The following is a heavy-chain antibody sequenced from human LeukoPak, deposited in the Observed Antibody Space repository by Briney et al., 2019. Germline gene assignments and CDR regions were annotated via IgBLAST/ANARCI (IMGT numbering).Heavy chain of an antibody. Sequence: EASVKVSCKASGGTFSSYAISWVRQAPGQGLEWMGGIIPIFGTANYAQKFQGRVTITADESTSTAYMELSSLRSEDTAVYYCATDRYCSSTSCLPIDYWGQGTLVTVSS. J-gene: IGHJ4*02. CDR2: IIPIFGTA. D-gene: IGHD2-2*01. CDR1: GGTFSSYA. CDR3: ATDRYCSSTSCLPIDY. V-gene: IGHV1-69*13.